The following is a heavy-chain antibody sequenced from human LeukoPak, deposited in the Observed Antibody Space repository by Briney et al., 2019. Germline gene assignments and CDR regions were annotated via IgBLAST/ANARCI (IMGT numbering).Heavy chain of an antibody. CDR1: GFTFSSSA. J-gene: IGHJ4*02. Sequence: GGSLRLSCAASGFTFSSSAMSWVRQVPGKGLEWVSGISASGGSTSYADSARGRFTISRDNSKNTLYVQMNSLRDEDTAVYYCAKLLRAGRLLTISLDSWGQGTLVTVSS. CDR2: ISASGGST. CDR3: AKLLRAGRLLTISLDS. D-gene: IGHD3-10*01. V-gene: IGHV3-23*01.